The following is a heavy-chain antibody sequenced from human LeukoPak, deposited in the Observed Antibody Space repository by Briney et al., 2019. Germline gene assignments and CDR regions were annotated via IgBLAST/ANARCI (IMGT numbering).Heavy chain of an antibody. V-gene: IGHV5-51*01. CDR2: IYPGDSDT. CDR1: GYSFTSYW. CDR3: ARVPGIAVAGIVPNWFDP. D-gene: IGHD6-19*01. Sequence: GESLKISCKGSGYSFTSYWIGWVRQMPGKGLEWMGIIYPGDSDTRCSPSFQGQVTISADKSISTAYLQWSSLKASDTAMYYCARVPGIAVAGIVPNWFDPWGQGTLVTVSS. J-gene: IGHJ5*02.